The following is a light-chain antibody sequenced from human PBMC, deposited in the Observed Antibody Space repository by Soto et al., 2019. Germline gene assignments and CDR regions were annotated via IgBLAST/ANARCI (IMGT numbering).Light chain of an antibody. J-gene: IGLJ1*01. CDR1: SREVGSYNL. V-gene: IGLV2-23*02. CDR2: EVS. CDR3: CSYAGSSTFFYV. Sequence: QSVLTQPASVSGSPGQSITISCTGTSREVGSYNLVSWYQQHPGKAPKLMIYEVSKRPSGVSNRFSGSKSGNTASLTISGLQAEDEADYYCCSYAGSSTFFYVFGTGTKVTVL.